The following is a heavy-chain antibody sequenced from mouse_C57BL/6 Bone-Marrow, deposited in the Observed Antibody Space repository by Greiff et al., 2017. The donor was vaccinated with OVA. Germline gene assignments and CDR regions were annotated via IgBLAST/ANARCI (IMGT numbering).Heavy chain of an antibody. V-gene: IGHV1-55*01. CDR2: VYPGSGST. Sequence: QVQLQQPGAELVKPGASVKMSCKASGYTFTSYWITWVKQRPGQGLEWIGDVYPGSGSTNYNEKFKSKATLTVDTSSSTAYMQLSSLTSEDSAVYYCARGDYGVPWYFDVWGTGTTVTVSS. CDR1: GYTFTSYW. CDR3: ARGDYGVPWYFDV. D-gene: IGHD2-4*01. J-gene: IGHJ1*03.